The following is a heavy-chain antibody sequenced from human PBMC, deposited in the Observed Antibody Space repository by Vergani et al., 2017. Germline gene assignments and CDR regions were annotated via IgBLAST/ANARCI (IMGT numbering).Heavy chain of an antibody. D-gene: IGHD1-1*01. Sequence: VQLVESGGGLVKPGGSLRLSCAASGFTFSSYSMNWVRQAPGKGLEWVSSISSSSSYIYYADSVTGRFTISRDNAKNSLYLQMNSLRAEDTAVYYCAGGGDWNGYNWFDPWGQGTLVTVSS. V-gene: IGHV3-21*01. CDR3: AGGGDWNGYNWFDP. J-gene: IGHJ5*02. CDR2: ISSSSSYI. CDR1: GFTFSSYS.